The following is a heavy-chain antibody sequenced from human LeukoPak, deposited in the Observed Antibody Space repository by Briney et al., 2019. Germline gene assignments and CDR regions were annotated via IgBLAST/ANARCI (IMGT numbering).Heavy chain of an antibody. D-gene: IGHD1-26*01. CDR2: IYSGGST. J-gene: IGHJ5*02. CDR3: VRVEYSGSHYLLDL. Sequence: PGGSLRLSCAASGFTVSNNYMSWVRQAPGKGLEWVSVIYSGGSTYYADSVKGRFIISRDNYKSTLYLQMNSLRAEDTAVYYCVRVEYSGSHYLLDLWGQGTLVTVSS. CDR1: GFTVSNNY. V-gene: IGHV3-53*01.